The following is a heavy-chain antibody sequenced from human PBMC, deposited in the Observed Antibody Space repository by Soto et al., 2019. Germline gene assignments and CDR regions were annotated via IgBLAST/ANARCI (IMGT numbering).Heavy chain of an antibody. Sequence: PSETLSLTCAVSGYSISSGYYWGWIRQPPGKGLEWIGSIYHSGSTYYNPSLKSRVTISVDTSKNQFSLKLSSVTAADTAVYYCARGSRFNYGDYVGYWGQGTLVTVSS. CDR3: ARGSRFNYGDYVGY. CDR1: GYSISSGYY. CDR2: IYHSGST. V-gene: IGHV4-38-2*01. D-gene: IGHD4-17*01. J-gene: IGHJ4*02.